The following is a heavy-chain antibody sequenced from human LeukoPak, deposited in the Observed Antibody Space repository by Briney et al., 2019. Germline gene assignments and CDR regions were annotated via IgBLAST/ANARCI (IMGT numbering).Heavy chain of an antibody. J-gene: IGHJ4*02. V-gene: IGHV3-30*18. CDR2: ISYDGSNK. CDR1: GFTFSSYG. D-gene: IGHD6-6*01. CDR3: AKEKRYSSSPDYFDY. Sequence: GGSLRLSCAASGFTFSSYGMHWVRQAPGKGLEWVAVISYDGSNKYYADSVTGQFTISRDNSKNTLYLQMNSLRAEDTAVYYCAKEKRYSSSPDYFDYWGQGTLVTVSS.